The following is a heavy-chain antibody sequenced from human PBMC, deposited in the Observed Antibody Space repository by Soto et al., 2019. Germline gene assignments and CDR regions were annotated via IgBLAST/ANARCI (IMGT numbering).Heavy chain of an antibody. CDR1: GGSIRSSHW. V-gene: IGHV4-4*02. CDR2: IYHSGST. CDR3: ARDKATVGGYNLYDP. Sequence: QVQLLESGPGLVKPSETLSLICTVSGGSIRSSHWWSWVRQPPGKGLERIGEIYHSGSTNLDPSLKSRVTLSVDKSKNQFSLKLTSVTAADTADYYCARDKATVGGYNLYDPWGQGILVTVSS. D-gene: IGHD3-16*01. J-gene: IGHJ5*02.